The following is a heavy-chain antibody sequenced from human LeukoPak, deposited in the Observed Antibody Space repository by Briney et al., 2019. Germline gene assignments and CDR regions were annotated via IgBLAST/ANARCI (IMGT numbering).Heavy chain of an antibody. CDR3: AKDSPDGYCTNGVCYVFDY. V-gene: IGHV3-30*02. D-gene: IGHD2-8*01. J-gene: IGHJ4*02. CDR1: GFTFSSYG. CDR2: IRYDGSNK. Sequence: PGGSLRLSCAASGFTFSSYGMHWVRQAPGKGLEWVAFIRYDGSNKYYADSVKGRFTISRDNSKNTLYLQMNSLRAEDTAVYYCAKDSPDGYCTNGVCYVFDYWGQGTLVTVSS.